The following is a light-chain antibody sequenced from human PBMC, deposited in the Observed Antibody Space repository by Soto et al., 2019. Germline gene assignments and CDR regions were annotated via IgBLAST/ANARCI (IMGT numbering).Light chain of an antibody. CDR3: AAWDDSLNGVV. J-gene: IGLJ3*02. Sequence: QSVLTQPPSTSETPGQRVTISCSGSISNIGSNYVNWYQHLPGTAPRLLIFTNNQRPSGVPDRFSGSKSGTSASLAISGLQSEDEADYYCAAWDDSLNGVVFGGGTKVTVL. CDR1: ISNIGSNY. V-gene: IGLV1-44*01. CDR2: TNN.